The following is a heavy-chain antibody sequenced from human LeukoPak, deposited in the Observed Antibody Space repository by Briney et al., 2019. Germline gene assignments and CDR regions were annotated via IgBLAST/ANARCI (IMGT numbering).Heavy chain of an antibody. V-gene: IGHV3-9*01. J-gene: IGHJ4*02. Sequence: PGGSLRLSCAASGFTFDDYAMHWVRQAPGKGLEWVSGISWNSGNIGYADSVKGRFTISRDNAKNSLYLQMNSLRAEDTALYYCAKDNRRGVVVLGYYFDYWGQGTLVTVSS. D-gene: IGHD3-22*01. CDR3: AKDNRRGVVVLGYYFDY. CDR1: GFTFDDYA. CDR2: ISWNSGNI.